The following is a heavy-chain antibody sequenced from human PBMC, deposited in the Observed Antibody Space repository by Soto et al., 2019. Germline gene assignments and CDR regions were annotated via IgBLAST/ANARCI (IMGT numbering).Heavy chain of an antibody. CDR1: GFTFDDYT. CDR3: AKEYYYDSSGYYYGAAFDI. D-gene: IGHD3-22*01. V-gene: IGHV3-43*01. CDR2: ISWDGGST. J-gene: IGHJ3*02. Sequence: GGSLRLSCAASGFTFDDYTMHWVRQAPGKGLEWVSLISWDGGSTYYADSVKGRFTISRDNSKNSLYLQMNSLRAEDTALYYCAKEYYYDSSGYYYGAAFDIWGQGTRVTVS.